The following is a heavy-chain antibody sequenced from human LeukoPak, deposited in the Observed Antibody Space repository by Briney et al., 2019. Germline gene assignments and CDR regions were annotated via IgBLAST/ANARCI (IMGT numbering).Heavy chain of an antibody. CDR1: GFSFSDYT. V-gene: IGHV3-21*01. CDR2: ISSGSGYI. D-gene: IGHD6-13*01. J-gene: IGHJ4*02. Sequence: GSLGLSCAASGFSFSDYTMNWVRQAPGKGLEWVSSISSGSGYIYYADSVKGRFTISRDNAENSLYLQMNSLRAEDTAVYYCATISAAGRGGDFDFWGQGTLVTVSS. CDR3: ATISAAGRGGDFDF.